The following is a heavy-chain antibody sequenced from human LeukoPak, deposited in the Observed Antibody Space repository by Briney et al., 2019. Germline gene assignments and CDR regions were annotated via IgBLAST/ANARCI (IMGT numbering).Heavy chain of an antibody. Sequence: ASETLSLTCTVSGASIGSFYWSWIRQPAGKGLEWIGRVHSSGSTNYIPSIKSRVTMSVDTSKSQFSLKLNTVTAADTAMYYCAREAVDYGSGSHDYWGQGILVTVSS. CDR2: VHSSGST. V-gene: IGHV4-4*07. D-gene: IGHD3-10*01. CDR3: AREAVDYGSGSHDY. J-gene: IGHJ4*02. CDR1: GASIGSFY.